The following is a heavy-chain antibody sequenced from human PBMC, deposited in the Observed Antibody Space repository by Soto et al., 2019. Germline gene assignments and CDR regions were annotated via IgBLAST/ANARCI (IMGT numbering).Heavy chain of an antibody. Sequence: QVQLVQSGAEVKKPGSSVKISCKASGGTFSSYAISWVRQAPGQGLEWMGGIIPIFGTANYAQKFQGRVTITADESTSTAYMELSSLRSEDTAVYYCARDGVLSDYSDYYYYGMDVWGQGTTVTVSS. CDR1: GGTFSSYA. D-gene: IGHD2-15*01. CDR3: ARDGVLSDYSDYYYYGMDV. J-gene: IGHJ6*02. V-gene: IGHV1-69*01. CDR2: IIPIFGTA.